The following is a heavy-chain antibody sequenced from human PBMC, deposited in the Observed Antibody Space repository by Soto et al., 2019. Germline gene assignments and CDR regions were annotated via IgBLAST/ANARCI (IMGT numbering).Heavy chain of an antibody. CDR1: GFTFSRYG. D-gene: IGHD2-2*01. Sequence: EVQLVESGGGLVQPGGSLRLSCAASGFTFSRYGMNWLRQAPGKGLEWVASSSSSTSYVYYADSVKGRFSTSRDNAKNILYLEIYALRTEDTAVYYCARDPSEGRVGNWFESWGQGTLVTVSS. V-gene: IGHV3-21*06. J-gene: IGHJ5*01. CDR3: ARDPSEGRVGNWFES. CDR2: SSSSTSYV.